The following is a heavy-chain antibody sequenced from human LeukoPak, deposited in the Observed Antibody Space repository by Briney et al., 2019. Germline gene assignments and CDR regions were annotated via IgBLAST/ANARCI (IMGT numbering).Heavy chain of an antibody. J-gene: IGHJ4*02. CDR2: IYSGGST. Sequence: GGSLRLSCAASGFTVSSNYMSWVRQAPGKGLEWVSVIYSGGSTYYADSVKGRFTISRDNSKNTLYLQMNSLRGEDTAVYYCARDLHLRGWYYFDYWGQGTLVTVSS. D-gene: IGHD6-19*01. CDR3: ARDLHLRGWYYFDY. V-gene: IGHV3-66*01. CDR1: GFTVSSNY.